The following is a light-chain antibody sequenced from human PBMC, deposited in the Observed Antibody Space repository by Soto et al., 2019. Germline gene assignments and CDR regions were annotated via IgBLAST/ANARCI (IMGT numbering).Light chain of an antibody. V-gene: IGLV4-69*01. Sequence: QLVLTQSPSASASLGASVKLTCTLSSGPSSYAIAWHQQQPGKGPRYLMKLNSDGSLTKGDGIPDRFSGSRSGAERYLTISSLQSEDEADYYCQTWDTGIRVFGGGTKLTVL. CDR1: SGPSSYA. CDR2: LNSDGSL. J-gene: IGLJ3*02. CDR3: QTWDTGIRV.